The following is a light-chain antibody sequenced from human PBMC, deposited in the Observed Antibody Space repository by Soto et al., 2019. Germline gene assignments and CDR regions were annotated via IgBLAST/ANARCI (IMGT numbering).Light chain of an antibody. V-gene: IGKV3-15*01. CDR3: QQYNDWPQT. CDR2: GAS. CDR1: RSVSGN. J-gene: IGKJ1*01. Sequence: EIVMTQSPATLSVSPGERATLSCRASRSVSGNLAWYQQKPGQAPRLLVYGASTRATVIPARFSGSGSGTEFTLTISSLQSEVYAVYYCQQYNDWPQTFGQGTKV.